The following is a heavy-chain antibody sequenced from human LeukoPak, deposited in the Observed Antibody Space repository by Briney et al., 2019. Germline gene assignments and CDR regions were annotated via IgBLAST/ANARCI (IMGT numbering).Heavy chain of an antibody. D-gene: IGHD2-15*01. CDR2: IYYSGST. J-gene: IGHJ4*02. Sequence: PSQALSLTCTVSGGFISSGGYYWSWIRQHPGKGLEWIGYIYYSGSTYYDPSLKSRVTISVDTSKNQFSLKLSSVTAADTAVYYCASSVPSSVAVVAATAFDYWGQGTLVTVSS. CDR1: GGFISSGGYY. CDR3: ASSVPSSVAVVAATAFDY. V-gene: IGHV4-31*03.